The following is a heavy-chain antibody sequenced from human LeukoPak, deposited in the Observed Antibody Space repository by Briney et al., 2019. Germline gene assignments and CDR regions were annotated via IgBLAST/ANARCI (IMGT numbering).Heavy chain of an antibody. Sequence: SETLSLTCTVSGGSISSYYWSWIRQPPGKGLEWIWYIYYSGITNYNPSLKSRVTISVDTSKNQFSLNLSSVTAAETAVYYCARRSGAGSYYIGYYYYGMDVWGQGTTVNVSS. D-gene: IGHD3-10*01. CDR3: ARRSGAGSYYIGYYYYGMDV. V-gene: IGHV4-59*08. J-gene: IGHJ6*02. CDR1: GGSISSYY. CDR2: IYYSGIT.